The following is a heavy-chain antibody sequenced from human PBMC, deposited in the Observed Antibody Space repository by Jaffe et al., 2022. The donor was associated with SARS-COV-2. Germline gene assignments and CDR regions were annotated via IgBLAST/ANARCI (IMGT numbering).Heavy chain of an antibody. CDR1: GFTFSSYS. J-gene: IGHJ3*02. V-gene: IGHV3-21*01. CDR3: ARDLDEYSSSSLAFDI. Sequence: EVQLVESGGGLVKPGGSLRLSCAASGFTFSSYSMNWVRQAPGKGLEWVSSISSSSSYIYYADSVKGRFTISRDNAKNSLYLQMNSLRAEDTAVYYCARDLDEYSSSSLAFDIWGQGTMVTVSS. CDR2: ISSSSSYI. D-gene: IGHD6-6*01.